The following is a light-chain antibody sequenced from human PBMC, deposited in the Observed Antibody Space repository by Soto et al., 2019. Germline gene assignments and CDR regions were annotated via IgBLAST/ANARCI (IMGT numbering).Light chain of an antibody. CDR2: GDN. CDR3: QSYDISLHNYV. CDR1: TSNIGAPYD. J-gene: IGLJ1*01. Sequence: VLTQPPSVSGAPGQRVSISCTGSTSNIGAPYDVHWYQHLPGTAPKLLIYGDNNRPAGVPDRFSGSKSGTSASLAITRLQAEDEADYYCQSYDISLHNYVFGTGTK. V-gene: IGLV1-40*01.